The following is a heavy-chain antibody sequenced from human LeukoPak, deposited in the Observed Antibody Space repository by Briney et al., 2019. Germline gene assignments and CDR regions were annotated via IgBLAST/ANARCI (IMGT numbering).Heavy chain of an antibody. Sequence: KSSETLSLTCAVYGGSFSGYYWSWIRQPPGKGLEWIGEINHSGSTNYNPSLKSRVTISVDTSKNQFSLKLSSVTAADTAVYYCARGLDGSGSFDYWGQGTLVTVSS. CDR3: ARGLDGSGSFDY. CDR1: GGSFSGYY. D-gene: IGHD3-10*01. V-gene: IGHV4-34*01. J-gene: IGHJ4*02. CDR2: INHSGST.